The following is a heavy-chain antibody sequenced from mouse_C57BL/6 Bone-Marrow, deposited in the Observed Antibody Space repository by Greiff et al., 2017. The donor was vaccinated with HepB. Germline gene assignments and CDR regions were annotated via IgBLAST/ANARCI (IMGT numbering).Heavy chain of an antibody. D-gene: IGHD3-1*01. J-gene: IGHJ3*01. CDR2: IYPRSGNT. CDR1: GYTFTSYW. V-gene: IGHV1-81*01. CDR3: GRRGLSWFAY. Sequence: VQLQQPGAELVMPGASVKLSCKASGYTFTSYWMHWVKQRPGQGLEWIGEIYPRSGNTYYNEKFKGKATLTADKSSSTAYMELRSLTSEDSAVYFCGRRGLSWFAYWGQGTLVTVSA.